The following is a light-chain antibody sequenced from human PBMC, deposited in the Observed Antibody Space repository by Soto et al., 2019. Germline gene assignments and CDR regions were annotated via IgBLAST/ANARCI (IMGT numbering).Light chain of an antibody. J-gene: IGKJ1*01. CDR2: KAS. CDR1: QSILSW. Sequence: DIQMTQSPSTLSASVGDRVTITCRASQSILSWLAWYQQKPGKAPKLLIYKASSLESGVPSRFSGSGSGTEFTLTISSLQPDDFATYYCQQYNTLWTFGQGTKVEIK. V-gene: IGKV1-5*03. CDR3: QQYNTLWT.